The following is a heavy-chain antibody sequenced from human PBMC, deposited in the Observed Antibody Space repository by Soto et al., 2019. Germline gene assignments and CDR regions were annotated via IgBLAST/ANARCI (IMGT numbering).Heavy chain of an antibody. V-gene: IGHV1-8*01. CDR3: ARSGYCGGDCYQYY. J-gene: IGHJ4*02. CDR2: MNPNSGNT. CDR1: GYTFISYD. D-gene: IGHD2-21*02. Sequence: ASVKVSCKASGYTFISYDINWVRQATGQGLEWMGWMNPNSGNTGYAQKFQGRVTMTRNTSISTAYMELSSLRSEDTAVYYCARSGYCGGDCYQYYWGQGTLVTVSS.